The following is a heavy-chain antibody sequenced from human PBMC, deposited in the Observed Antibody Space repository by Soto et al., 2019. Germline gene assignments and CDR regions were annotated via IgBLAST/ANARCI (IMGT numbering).Heavy chain of an antibody. D-gene: IGHD3-3*01. CDR1: GDSISSFY. V-gene: IGHV4-59*01. CDR3: ARGFFGVVRAHYYYMDV. Sequence: QVQLQESGPGLVKPSETLSVTCTISGDSISSFYWSWIRQPPGKGLEWIGYIFSSGSTNYNPSLKSRVTISVDTSKNQFSLKLSSVTAADTAVYYCARGFFGVVRAHYYYMDVWGKGTTVTVSS. J-gene: IGHJ6*03. CDR2: IFSSGST.